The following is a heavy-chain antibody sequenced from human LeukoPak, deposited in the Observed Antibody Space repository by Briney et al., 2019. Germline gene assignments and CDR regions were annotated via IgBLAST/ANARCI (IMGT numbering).Heavy chain of an antibody. CDR2: ISSSSSYI. CDR3: ARDRYTMIVAYYFDY. J-gene: IGHJ4*02. V-gene: IGHV3-21*01. Sequence: GGSLRLSCAASGFTFSSYSMNWVRQAPGKGLEWVSSISSSSSYIYYADSVKGRFTISRDNAKNSLYLQMNSLRAEDTAVYYCARDRYTMIVAYYFDYWGQGTLVTVSS. D-gene: IGHD3-22*01. CDR1: GFTFSSYS.